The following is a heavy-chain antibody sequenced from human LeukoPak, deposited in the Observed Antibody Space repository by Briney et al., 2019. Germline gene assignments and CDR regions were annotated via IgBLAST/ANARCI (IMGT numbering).Heavy chain of an antibody. D-gene: IGHD1-26*01. J-gene: IGHJ4*02. CDR2: ISGSGGST. V-gene: IGHV3-23*01. CDR3: AKLSRSPWELLTFDY. CDR1: GFTFSSYA. Sequence: GGSLRLSCAASGFTFSSYAMSWVRQAPGKGLEWVPAISGSGGSTYYADSVKGRFTISRDNSKNTLYLQMNSLRAEDTAVYYCAKLSRSPWELLTFDYWGQGTLVTVSS.